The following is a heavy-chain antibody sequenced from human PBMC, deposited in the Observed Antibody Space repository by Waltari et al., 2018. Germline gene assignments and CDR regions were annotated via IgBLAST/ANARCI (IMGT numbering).Heavy chain of an antibody. CDR2: INHSGST. D-gene: IGHD6-13*01. J-gene: IGHJ4*02. V-gene: IGHV4-34*01. CDR1: GGSFSGYY. Sequence: QVQLQQWGAGLLKPSETLSLTCAVYGGSFSGYYWSWIRQPPGKGLEWIGEINHSGSTNYIPSRKSRVTISVDTSKNQFSLKLSSVTAADTAVYYCARVQLVHLFDYWGQGTLVTVSS. CDR3: ARVQLVHLFDY.